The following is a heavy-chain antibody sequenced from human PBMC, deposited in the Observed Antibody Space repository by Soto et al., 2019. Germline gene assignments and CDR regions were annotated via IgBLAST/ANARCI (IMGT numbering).Heavy chain of an antibody. Sequence: GESLKISCKGSGYKITSYWIGCVRQMPGKGLEWMAIIYPDDSESRYSPSFQGQVTTSADKSIRTAYLQWSSLKASDTAIYYRVASYRDYLDYWGQGSLVTVSS. CDR2: IYPDDSES. CDR3: VASYRDYLDY. V-gene: IGHV5-51*01. J-gene: IGHJ4*02. CDR1: GYKITSYW. D-gene: IGHD3-16*02.